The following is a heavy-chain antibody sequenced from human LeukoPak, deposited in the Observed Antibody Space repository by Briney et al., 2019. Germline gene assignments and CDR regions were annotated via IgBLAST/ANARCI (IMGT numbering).Heavy chain of an antibody. CDR3: AKSSTFYYYYSMDV. J-gene: IGHJ6*03. V-gene: IGHV3-23*01. CDR1: GFSFSSYA. CDR2: ISGSGGST. Sequence: GGSLRLSCGASGFSFSSYAMSWVRQAPGKGLEWVSVISGSGGSTYYADSVKGGFTISRDNSKNTLYLQMNSLRAEDTAVYYCAKSSTFYYYYSMDVWGKGTTVTVSS.